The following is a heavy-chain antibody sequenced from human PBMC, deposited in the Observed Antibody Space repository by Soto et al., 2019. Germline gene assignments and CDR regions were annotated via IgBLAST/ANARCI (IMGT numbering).Heavy chain of an antibody. V-gene: IGHV1-69*08. CDR1: GGTFSSYT. Sequence: QVQLVQSGAEVKKPGSSVKVSCKASGGTFSSYTISWVRQAPGQGLEWMGRIIPILGIANYAQKFQGRVTITADKSTSTAYMELSSLRSEDTAVYYCARDLDYYGSGKNNWFDPWGQGTLVTVSS. D-gene: IGHD3-10*01. J-gene: IGHJ5*02. CDR3: ARDLDYYGSGKNNWFDP. CDR2: IIPILGIA.